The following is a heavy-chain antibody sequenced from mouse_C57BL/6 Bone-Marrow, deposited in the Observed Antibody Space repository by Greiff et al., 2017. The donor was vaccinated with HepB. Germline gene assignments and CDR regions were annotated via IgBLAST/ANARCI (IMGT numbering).Heavy chain of an antibody. J-gene: IGHJ1*03. CDR3: ARLLRLDV. V-gene: IGHV5-12*01. CDR1: GFTFSDYY. D-gene: IGHD1-2*01. CDR2: ISNGGGST. Sequence: EVKVVESGGGLVQPGGSLKLSCAASGFTFSDYYMYWVRQTPEKRLEWVAYISNGGGSTYYPDTVKGRFTISRDNAKNTLYLQMSRLKSEDTAMYYCARLLRLDVWGTGTTVTVSS.